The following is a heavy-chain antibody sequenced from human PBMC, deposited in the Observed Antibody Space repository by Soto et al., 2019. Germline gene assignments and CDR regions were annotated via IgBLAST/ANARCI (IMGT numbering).Heavy chain of an antibody. CDR2: INPNSGGT. CDR1: GYTFTGYY. D-gene: IGHD1-26*01. J-gene: IGHJ4*02. V-gene: IGHV1-2*04. Sequence: GASVKVSCKASGYTFTGYYMHWVRQAPGQGLEWMGWINPNSGGTNYAQKFQGWVTMTRDTSISTAYMELSRLRSDDTAVYYCAPSTPYSGSLYYWSQGTLVTVSS. CDR3: APSTPYSGSLYY.